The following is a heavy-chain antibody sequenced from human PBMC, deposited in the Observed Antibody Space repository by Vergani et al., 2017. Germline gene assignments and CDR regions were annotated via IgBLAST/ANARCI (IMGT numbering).Heavy chain of an antibody. CDR2: IYPGDSEV. J-gene: IGHJ3*01. CDR3: ASGGHGSENGGALQL. CDR1: GYIFSNLW. V-gene: IGHV5-51*01. Sequence: EKQLVQSGSETKKPGESLKISCQAFGYIFSNLWIGWVRQRPGRGLEGMGIIYPGDSEVKSNPTFRGQVIFSVDTSVNTAYLQGRSLQASDTATYFCASGGHGSENGGALQLWGQGTNITVSS. D-gene: IGHD3-10*01.